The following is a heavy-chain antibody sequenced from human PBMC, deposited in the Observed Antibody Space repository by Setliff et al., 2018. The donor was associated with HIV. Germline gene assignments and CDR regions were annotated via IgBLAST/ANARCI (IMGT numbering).Heavy chain of an antibody. D-gene: IGHD6-19*01. Sequence: ASVKVSCKASGYTFTTYDFHWVRQATGQGLEWMGWMNPNSGNTGYAQKFQGRLTMTRNTSISTAYMEVSSLRSEDTAVYYCARAPAKKAGTGSDHWGQGTLGTVSS. CDR2: MNPNSGNT. V-gene: IGHV1-8*02. CDR1: GYTFTTYD. CDR3: ARAPAKKAGTGSDH. J-gene: IGHJ4*02.